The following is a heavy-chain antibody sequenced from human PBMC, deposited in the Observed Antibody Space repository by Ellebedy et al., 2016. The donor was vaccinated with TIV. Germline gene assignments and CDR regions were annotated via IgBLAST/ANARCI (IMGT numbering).Heavy chain of an antibody. CDR2: SSTHNVHT. CDR3: ARGLKQDYDFWSGYYTSPDYYYGMDV. CDR1: GYTFSSYG. V-gene: IGHV1-18*01. D-gene: IGHD3-3*01. Sequence: AASVKVSCKASGYTFSSYGISWVRQAPGQGLEWMGWSSTHNVHTNYAQKFQGRVTMTRNTSTSTAYMELSSLRSEDTAVYYCARGLKQDYDFWSGYYTSPDYYYGMDVWGQGTTVTVSS. J-gene: IGHJ6*02.